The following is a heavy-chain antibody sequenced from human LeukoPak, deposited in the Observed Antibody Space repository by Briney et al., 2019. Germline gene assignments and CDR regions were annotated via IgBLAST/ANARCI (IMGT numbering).Heavy chain of an antibody. CDR1: GYTFTSYD. V-gene: IGHV1-8*03. CDR2: MNPNSGNT. D-gene: IGHD5-12*01. J-gene: IGHJ6*03. Sequence: EASVKVSCKASGYTFTSYDINWVRQATGQGLEWMGWMNPNSGNTGYAQKFQGRVTITRNTSISTAYMELSSLRSEDTAVYYCARAEWLRTLYYYYYYMDVWGKGTTVTVSS. CDR3: ARAEWLRTLYYYYYYMDV.